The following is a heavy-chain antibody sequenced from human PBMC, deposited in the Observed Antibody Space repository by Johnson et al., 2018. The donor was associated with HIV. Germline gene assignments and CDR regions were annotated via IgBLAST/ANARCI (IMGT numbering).Heavy chain of an antibody. CDR1: GFTFNSYD. CDR2: IGTAGDT. J-gene: IGHJ3*02. D-gene: IGHD3-22*01. CDR3: TRSKPRYYDVGPRGAFDI. V-gene: IGHV3-13*01. Sequence: VQLVESGGGLVQPGGSLRLSCAASGFTFNSYDMHWVRQPTGKGLEWVSGIGTAGDTNYSGSVKGRFTISRENAKNSLYLQMNSLGAVDTAVYYCTRSKPRYYDVGPRGAFDIWGQGTVVAVSS.